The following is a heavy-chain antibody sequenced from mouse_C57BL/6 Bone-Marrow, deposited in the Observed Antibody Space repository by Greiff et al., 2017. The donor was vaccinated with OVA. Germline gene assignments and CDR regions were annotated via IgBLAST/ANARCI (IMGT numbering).Heavy chain of an antibody. CDR3: ATELTGTYAMDY. J-gene: IGHJ4*01. D-gene: IGHD4-1*01. CDR1: GYTFTDYY. Sequence: EVQLQQSGPELVKPGASVKISCKASGYTFTDYYMNWVKQSHGKSLEWIGDINPNNGGTSYNQKFKGKATLTVDKSSRTAYMELRSLTSEDSAVYYCATELTGTYAMDYWGQGTSVTVSS. CDR2: INPNNGGT. V-gene: IGHV1-26*01.